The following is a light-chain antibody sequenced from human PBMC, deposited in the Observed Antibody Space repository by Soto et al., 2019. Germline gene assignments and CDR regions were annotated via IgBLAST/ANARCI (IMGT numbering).Light chain of an antibody. CDR3: SSYTSSSTPNWV. CDR1: SSDVGGYNY. CDR2: EVS. J-gene: IGLJ3*02. Sequence: QSALTQPASVSGSPGQSITISCTGTSSDVGGYNYVSWYPQHPGKAPKLMIYEVSNRPSGVSNRFSGSKSGNTASLTISGLQAEDEADYYCSSYTSSSTPNWVFGGGTKVTVL. V-gene: IGLV2-14*01.